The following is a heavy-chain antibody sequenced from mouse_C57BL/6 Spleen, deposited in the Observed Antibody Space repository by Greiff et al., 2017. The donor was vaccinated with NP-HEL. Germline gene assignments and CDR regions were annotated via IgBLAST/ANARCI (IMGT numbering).Heavy chain of an antibody. V-gene: IGHV1-82*01. CDR2: IYPGDGDT. Sequence: QVQLQQSGPELVKPGASVKISCKASGYAFSSSWMNWVKQRPGKGLEWIGRIYPGDGDTNYNGKFKGKATLTADKSSSTAYMQLSSLTSEDSAVYFCARMGSNYAAMDYWGQGTSVTVSS. CDR1: GYAFSSSW. D-gene: IGHD2-5*01. CDR3: ARMGSNYAAMDY. J-gene: IGHJ4*01.